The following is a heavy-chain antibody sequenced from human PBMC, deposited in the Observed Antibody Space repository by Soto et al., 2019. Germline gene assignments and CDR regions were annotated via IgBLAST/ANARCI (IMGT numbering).Heavy chain of an antibody. D-gene: IGHD4-17*01. V-gene: IGHV4-59*08. CDR1: GGSSSSYY. CDR2: IYYSGST. CDR3: ARHHYGDFDY. Sequence: PLETLPLTCTVSGGSSSSYYWSWIRQPTGKGLEWIGYIYYSGSTNYNPSLKSRVTISVDTSKNQFSLKLSSVTAADTAVYYCARHHYGDFDYWGQGTLVTVS. J-gene: IGHJ4*02.